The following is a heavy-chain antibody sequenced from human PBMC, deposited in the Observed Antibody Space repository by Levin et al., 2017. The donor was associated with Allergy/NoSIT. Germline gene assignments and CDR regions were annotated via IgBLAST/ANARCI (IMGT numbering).Heavy chain of an antibody. CDR2: IINSGVGT. Sequence: PGGSLRLSCAASGFTFNNYAMSWVSQAPGKGLEWVSAIINSGVGTYYADSVKGRFTIPRDTRKNTMYLQMKSVSAEDTAVYFCAKDAVRGSDQPYYFDYWGQGALVTASS. CDR1: GFTFNNYA. V-gene: IGHV3-23*01. CDR3: AKDAVRGSDQPYYFDY. D-gene: IGHD3-10*01. J-gene: IGHJ4*02.